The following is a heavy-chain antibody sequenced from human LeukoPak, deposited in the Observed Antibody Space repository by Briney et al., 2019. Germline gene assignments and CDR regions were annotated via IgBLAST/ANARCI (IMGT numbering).Heavy chain of an antibody. D-gene: IGHD3/OR15-3a*01. CDR1: GYSFTSYW. CDR3: ARGLTHYYYYMDV. Sequence: GESLKISCKGSGYSFTSYWIGWVRQMPGKGLEWMGIIYPGDSDTRYSPSYQGQVTISADKSISTAYLQWSSLKASDTAMYYCARGLTHYYYYMDVWGKGTTVTVSS. CDR2: IYPGDSDT. J-gene: IGHJ6*03. V-gene: IGHV5-51*01.